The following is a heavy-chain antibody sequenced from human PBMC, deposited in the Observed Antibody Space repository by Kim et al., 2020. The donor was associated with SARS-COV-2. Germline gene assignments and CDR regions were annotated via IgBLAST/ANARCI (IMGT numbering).Heavy chain of an antibody. V-gene: IGHV4-34*01. CDR2: INHSGST. J-gene: IGHJ5*02. CDR1: GGSFSGYY. Sequence: SETLSLTCAVYGGSFSGYYWSWIRQPPGKGLEWIGEINHSGSTNYNPSLKSRVTISVDTSKNQFSLKLSSVTAADTAVYYCARGAARRGVCWFDPWGQGTLVTVSS. CDR3: ARGAARRGVCWFDP. D-gene: IGHD6-6*01.